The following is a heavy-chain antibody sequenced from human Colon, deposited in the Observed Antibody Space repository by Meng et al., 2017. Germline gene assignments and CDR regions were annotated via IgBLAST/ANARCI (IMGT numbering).Heavy chain of an antibody. D-gene: IGHD1-26*01. CDR1: GFTLKTYC. V-gene: IGHV3-74*01. J-gene: IGHJ4*02. CDR3: ARDRPGGTVGAADY. CDR2: IHSDGSVN. Sequence: VWRLLHSVCPRTLYWATSGFTLKTYCLHWVRQVPGMVLVSCSLIHSDGSVNNYAYYVKGRFTISRDNAKNTLYLQMNSLRADDTAVYYCARDRPGGTVGAADYWGQGTLVTVSS.